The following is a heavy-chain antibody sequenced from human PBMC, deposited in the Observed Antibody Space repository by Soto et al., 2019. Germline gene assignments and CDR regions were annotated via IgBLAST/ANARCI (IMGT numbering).Heavy chain of an antibody. J-gene: IGHJ5*02. CDR2: IYNSRST. CDR3: ARVARSLKKFDP. V-gene: IGHV4-59*12. CDR1: GASIINYY. Sequence: DTLSLTSTFSGASIINYYWSWIRQPPGKGLEWIGNIYNSRSTNYNPSLKSRVTISIDTSSNQFSLNLSSVRAADTAVYYWARVARSLKKFDPWGQGTLVTVSS. D-gene: IGHD6-6*01.